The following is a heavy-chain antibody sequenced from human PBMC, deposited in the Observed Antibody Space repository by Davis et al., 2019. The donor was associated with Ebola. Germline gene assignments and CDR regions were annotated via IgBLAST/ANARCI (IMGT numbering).Heavy chain of an antibody. V-gene: IGHV1-8*03. J-gene: IGHJ5*02. Sequence: ASVKVSCKASGYTFTTYNLHWVRQATGQGLEWMGWMNPNSGNTDYAQKFQGRVTITRNTSISTDYMELSSLRSEDTAVYYCARASARRAATTPAPRTGWFDPWGQGTLVTVSS. CDR3: ARASARRAATTPAPRTGWFDP. D-gene: IGHD2-2*01. CDR1: GYTFTTYN. CDR2: MNPNSGNT.